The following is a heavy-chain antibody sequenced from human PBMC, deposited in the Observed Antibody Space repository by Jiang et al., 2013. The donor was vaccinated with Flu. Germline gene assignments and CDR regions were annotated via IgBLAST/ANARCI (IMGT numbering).Heavy chain of an antibody. CDR1: GFTFSSYA. D-gene: IGHD1-26*01. V-gene: IGHV3-23*01. CDR2: VSGSGGST. J-gene: IGHJ3*02. Sequence: VQLLESGGGLVQPGGSLRLSCAASGFTFSSYAMNWVRQAPGKGLEWVSSVSGSGGSTDYADSVKGRFTISKDNSKNTLYLQMNSLRAEDTAVYYCAKDGPYNNTWEPADLFDTWGQGTMVTVSS. CDR3: AKDGPYNNTWEPADLFDT.